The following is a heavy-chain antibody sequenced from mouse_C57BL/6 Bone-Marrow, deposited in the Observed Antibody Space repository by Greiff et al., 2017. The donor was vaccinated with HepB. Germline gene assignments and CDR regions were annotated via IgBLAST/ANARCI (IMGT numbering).Heavy chain of an antibody. Sequence: VHLVESGAELARPGASVKLSCKASGYTFTSYGISWVKQRTGQGLEWIGEIYPRSGNTYYNEKFKGKATLTADKSSSTAYMELRSLTSEDSAVYFCARGGYGSSRGWFAYWGQGTLVTVSA. J-gene: IGHJ3*01. V-gene: IGHV1-81*01. CDR2: IYPRSGNT. CDR1: GYTFTSYG. CDR3: ARGGYGSSRGWFAY. D-gene: IGHD1-1*01.